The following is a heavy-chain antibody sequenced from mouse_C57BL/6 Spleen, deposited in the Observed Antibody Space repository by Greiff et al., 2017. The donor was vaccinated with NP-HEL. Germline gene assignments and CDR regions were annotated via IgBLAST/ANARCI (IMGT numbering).Heavy chain of an antibody. J-gene: IGHJ1*03. V-gene: IGHV5-4*03. D-gene: IGHD1-1*01. Sequence: DVMLVESGGGLVKPGGSLKLSCAASGFTFSSYAMSWVRQTPEKRLEWVATISDGGSYTYYPDNVKGRFTISRDNAKNNLYLQMSHLKSEDTAMYYCARRDYGSSYWYIDVWGTGTTVTVSS. CDR3: ARRDYGSSYWYIDV. CDR1: GFTFSSYA. CDR2: ISDGGSYT.